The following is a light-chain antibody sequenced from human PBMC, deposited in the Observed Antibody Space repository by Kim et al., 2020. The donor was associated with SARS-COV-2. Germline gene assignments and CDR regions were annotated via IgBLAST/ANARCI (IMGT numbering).Light chain of an antibody. CDR3: QVWDSSSDHWV. Sequence: SYELTQAPSVSVAPGKTARITCGGDNIGTKRVHWYQQKAGQAPVLVIYYDSDRPSGIPERFSGSNSGNTATLTISRVEAGDEADYYCQVWDSSSDHWVFGGGTKLTVL. V-gene: IGLV3-21*04. CDR2: YDS. CDR1: NIGTKR. J-gene: IGLJ3*02.